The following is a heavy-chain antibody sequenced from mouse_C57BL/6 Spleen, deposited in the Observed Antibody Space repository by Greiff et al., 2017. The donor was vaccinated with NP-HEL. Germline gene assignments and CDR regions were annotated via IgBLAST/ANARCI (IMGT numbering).Heavy chain of an antibody. V-gene: IGHV1-18*01. J-gene: IGHJ1*03. CDR2: INPNNGGT. Sequence: VQLQQSGPELVKPGASVKIPCKASGYTFTDYNMDWVKQSHGKSLEWIGDINPNNGGTIYNQKFKGKATLTVDKSSSTAYMGLSSLTSEDTAVYYCAGRERTGTGYFDVWGTGATVTV. D-gene: IGHD4-1*01. CDR1: GYTFTDYN. CDR3: AGRERTGTGYFDV.